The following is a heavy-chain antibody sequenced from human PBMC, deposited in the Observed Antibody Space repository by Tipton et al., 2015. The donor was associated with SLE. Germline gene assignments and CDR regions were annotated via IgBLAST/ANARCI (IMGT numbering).Heavy chain of an antibody. CDR3: ASITIFGVVRF. Sequence: TLSLTCTVSGGSISSGGYYWSWILQPPGKGLEWIGYIYYSGSTNYNSSLKSRFTISVDTSKNQFSLKLSSVTAADTAVYYCASITIFGVVRFGGQGTLVTVSS. D-gene: IGHD3-3*01. J-gene: IGHJ4*02. V-gene: IGHV4-61*08. CDR2: IYYSGST. CDR1: GGSISSGGYY.